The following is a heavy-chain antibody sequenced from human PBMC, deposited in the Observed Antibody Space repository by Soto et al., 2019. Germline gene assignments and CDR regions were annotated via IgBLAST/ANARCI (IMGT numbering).Heavy chain of an antibody. CDR1: GFTFSSYW. D-gene: IGHD3-10*01. J-gene: IGHJ6*02. V-gene: IGHV3-74*01. CDR3: ARGPSGLLWFGELRGNYYGMDV. Sequence: GGSLRLSCAASGFTFSSYWMHWVRQAPGKGLVWVSRINSDGSSTSYADSVKGRFTISRDKAKNTLYLQMNSLRAEDTAVYYCARGPSGLLWFGELRGNYYGMDVWGQGTTVTVSS. CDR2: INSDGSST.